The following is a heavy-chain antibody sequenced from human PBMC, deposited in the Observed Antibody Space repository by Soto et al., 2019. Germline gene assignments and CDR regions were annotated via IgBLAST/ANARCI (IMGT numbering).Heavy chain of an antibody. D-gene: IGHD3-10*01. CDR3: ARAVSLDYYGSGSYSGFFDY. Sequence: GGALRRSGAPRGWTLSSYSMNRFRQAPGKGLEWVSSISSSSSYIYYADSVKGRFTISRDNAKNSLYLQMNSLRAEDTAVYYCARAVSLDYYGSGSYSGFFDYWGQGTLVTVSS. CDR1: GWTLSSYS. CDR2: ISSSSSYI. V-gene: IGHV3-21*01. J-gene: IGHJ4*02.